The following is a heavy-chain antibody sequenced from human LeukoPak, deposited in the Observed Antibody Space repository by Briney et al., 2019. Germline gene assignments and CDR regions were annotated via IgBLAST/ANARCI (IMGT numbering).Heavy chain of an antibody. D-gene: IGHD2-2*01. J-gene: IGHJ5*02. V-gene: IGHV3-11*04. CDR2: ISSSGSTI. CDR3: ARGLVVTAAVGTVDP. Sequence: PGESLTLSSVASGLTLSDYYMSWIRQAPGKGLEWDSYISSSGSTIYYADSVKGRLIISRDNANSSLYLQMTSLRAEDTAVYYCARGLVVTAAVGTVDPWGQGTLVIVSS. CDR1: GLTLSDYY.